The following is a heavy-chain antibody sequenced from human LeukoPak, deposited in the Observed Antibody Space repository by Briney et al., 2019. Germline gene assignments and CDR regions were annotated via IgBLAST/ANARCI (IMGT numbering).Heavy chain of an antibody. CDR2: ISAYNGNT. D-gene: IGHD2-15*01. J-gene: IGHJ6*03. V-gene: IGHV1-18*01. Sequence: ASVKVSCKASGYTFTSYGISWVRQAPGQGLEWMGWISAYNGNTNYAQKLQGRVTITRNTSISTAYMELSSLRSEDTAVYYCARGMRYCSGGSCYYGYYYYYMDVWGKGTTVTVSS. CDR1: GYTFTSYG. CDR3: ARGMRYCSGGSCYYGYYYYYMDV.